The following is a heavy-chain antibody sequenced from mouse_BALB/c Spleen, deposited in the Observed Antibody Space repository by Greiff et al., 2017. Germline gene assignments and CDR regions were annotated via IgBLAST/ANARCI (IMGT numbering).Heavy chain of an antibody. CDR3: ARKDYDGSPFAY. J-gene: IGHJ3*01. V-gene: IGHV5-6*02. D-gene: IGHD2-4*01. Sequence: DVKLVESGGDLVKPGGSLKLSCAASGFTFSSYGMSWVRQTPDKRLEWVATISSGGSYTYYPDSVKGRFTISRDNAKNTLYLQMSSLKSEDTAMYYCARKDYDGSPFAYWGQGTLVTVSA. CDR1: GFTFSSYG. CDR2: ISSGGSYT.